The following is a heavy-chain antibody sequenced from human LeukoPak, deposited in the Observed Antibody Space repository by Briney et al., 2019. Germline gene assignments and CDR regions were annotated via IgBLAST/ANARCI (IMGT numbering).Heavy chain of an antibody. CDR3: ARDRTGDTSRGAQGYYYYYYMDV. D-gene: IGHD7-27*01. V-gene: IGHV3-23*01. J-gene: IGHJ6*03. CDR2: ISGSGGST. Sequence: GGSLRLSCAASGFTFSSYAMSWVRQAPGKGLEWVSAISGSGGSTYYADSVKGRFTISRDNSKNTLYLQMNSLRAEDTAVYYCARDRTGDTSRGAQGYYYYYYMDVWGKGTTVTVSS. CDR1: GFTFSSYA.